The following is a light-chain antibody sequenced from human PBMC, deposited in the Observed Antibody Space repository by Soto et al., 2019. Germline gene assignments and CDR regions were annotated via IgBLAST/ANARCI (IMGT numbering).Light chain of an antibody. V-gene: IGKV3-20*01. CDR1: QSVSSNY. Sequence: EIVLTQSPGTLSLSPGERGTLSCRASQSVSSNYLAWYQQKPGQAPRLLIYSAFSRATGIPDMFSGSGSGTHFALTICRLEPEDFAVYCWQYYGSSPWTFGQGTKVEIK. CDR2: SAF. CDR3: QYYGSSPWT. J-gene: IGKJ1*01.